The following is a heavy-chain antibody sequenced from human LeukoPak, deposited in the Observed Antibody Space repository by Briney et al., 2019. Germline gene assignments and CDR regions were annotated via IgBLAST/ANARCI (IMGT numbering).Heavy chain of an antibody. CDR1: GGSISSITYY. J-gene: IGHJ4*02. Sequence: PSETLSLTCTVSGGSISSITYYWGWIRQPPGKGLEWVGHMYYRGNTFYNPSLKSRVTISVDTSKNQFSLKLRSVTAADTAVYYCARLYGNYQNYFDYWGQGTLVTVSS. D-gene: IGHD1-7*01. CDR3: ARLYGNYQNYFDY. CDR2: MYYRGNT. V-gene: IGHV4-39*07.